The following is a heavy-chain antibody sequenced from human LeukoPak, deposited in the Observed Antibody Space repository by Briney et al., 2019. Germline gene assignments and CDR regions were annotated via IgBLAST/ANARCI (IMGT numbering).Heavy chain of an antibody. J-gene: IGHJ5*02. V-gene: IGHV3-30*02. CDR3: AKGSGRGYFNWFDP. CDR2: IRYDGSNK. CDR1: GLIFSSYG. Sequence: GGSLRLSCAASGLIFSSYGMHWVRQAPGKGLEGVAFIRYDGSNKYYADSVKGRFTISRDNSKNPLYLQVNSLRAEDTAVYYCAKGSGRGYFNWFDPWGQGTLVTVSS. D-gene: IGHD2-15*01.